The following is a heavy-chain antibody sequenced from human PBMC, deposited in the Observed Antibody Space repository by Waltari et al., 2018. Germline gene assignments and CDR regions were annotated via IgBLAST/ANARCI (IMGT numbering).Heavy chain of an antibody. CDR1: GGSISSGSYY. V-gene: IGHV4-61*02. CDR2: IYTSGST. CDR3: ARDYYDSSGYRPNWFDP. Sequence: QVQLQESGPGLVKPSQTLSLTCTVSGGSISSGSYYWSWLRQPAGKGLEWIGRIYTSGSTNYNPSLKSRVTISVDTSKNQFSLKLSSVTAADTAVYYCARDYYDSSGYRPNWFDPWGQGTLVTVSS. D-gene: IGHD3-22*01. J-gene: IGHJ5*02.